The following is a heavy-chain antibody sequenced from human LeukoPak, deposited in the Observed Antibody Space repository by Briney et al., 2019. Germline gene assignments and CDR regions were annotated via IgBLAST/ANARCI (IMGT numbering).Heavy chain of an antibody. J-gene: IGHJ6*02. V-gene: IGHV3-7*01. D-gene: IGHD6-13*01. CDR2: IEPDGSGK. CDR3: ARDRIAQTYYYYGMDV. Sequence: PGGSLRLSCAASGFTVSSNYMSWVRQTPGKGLEWVADIEPDGSGKTYVDSVKGRFTISRDNAQSLYLQMDTLTAEDTAVYYCARDRIAQTYYYYGMDVWGQGTTVTVSS. CDR1: GFTVSSNY.